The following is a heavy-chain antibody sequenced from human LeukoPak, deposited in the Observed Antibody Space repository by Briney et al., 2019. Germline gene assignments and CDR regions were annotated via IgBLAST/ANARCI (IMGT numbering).Heavy chain of an antibody. CDR2: ISYSGST. D-gene: IGHD6-6*01. V-gene: IGHV4-59*12. Sequence: SETLSLTCSVSGGSITVCYWNWIRQSPGKGLEWIGSISYSGSTNYNPSLKSRVTISIDTSKNRFSLKVSSVIAADTAMYYCARGGSRSYTSSTLGYWGQGTLVTVSS. CDR3: ARGGSRSYTSSTLGY. J-gene: IGHJ4*02. CDR1: GGSITVCY.